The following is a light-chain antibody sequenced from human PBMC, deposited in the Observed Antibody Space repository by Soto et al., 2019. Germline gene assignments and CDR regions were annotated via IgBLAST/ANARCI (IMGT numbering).Light chain of an antibody. V-gene: IGKV3-20*01. CDR3: QQYVASPWT. Sequence: EIVMTQSPATLSVSPGESATLSCRASQSVSSNLAWHQQKPGQAPRLLIFAASTRATGIPDRFSGSGSGTDFTLTVTRLEPEDFAVYYCQQYVASPWTFGRGTKVDIK. J-gene: IGKJ1*01. CDR1: QSVSSN. CDR2: AAS.